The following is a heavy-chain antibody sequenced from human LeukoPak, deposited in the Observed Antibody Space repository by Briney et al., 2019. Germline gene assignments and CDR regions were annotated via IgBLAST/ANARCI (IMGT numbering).Heavy chain of an antibody. Sequence: GGSLRLSCTASGFTFRSYEMNWARQAPGKGLEWVSYISSSGSTIYYADSVKGRFTISRDTAKNSLYLQMNSLRAEDTAVYYCSRRDEKRGVFDFWGQGTMVTVSS. CDR3: SRRDEKRGVFDF. D-gene: IGHD5-24*01. J-gene: IGHJ3*01. CDR2: ISSSGSTI. V-gene: IGHV3-48*03. CDR1: GFTFRSYE.